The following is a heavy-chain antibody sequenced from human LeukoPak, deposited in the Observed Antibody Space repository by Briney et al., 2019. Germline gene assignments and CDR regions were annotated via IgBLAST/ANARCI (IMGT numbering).Heavy chain of an antibody. V-gene: IGHV3-74*01. Sequence: GGSLRLSCAASGFTFSSYWMHWVRQAPGKGLVWVSRINSDGSSTSYADSVKGRFTISRDNAKNSLYLQMNSLRAEDTALYYCAKDISYDSSGPIDYWGQGTLVTVSS. CDR2: INSDGSST. CDR1: GFTFSSYW. J-gene: IGHJ4*02. D-gene: IGHD3-22*01. CDR3: AKDISYDSSGPIDY.